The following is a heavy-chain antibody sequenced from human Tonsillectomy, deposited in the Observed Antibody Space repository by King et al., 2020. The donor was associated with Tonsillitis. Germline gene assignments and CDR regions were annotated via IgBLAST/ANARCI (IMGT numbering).Heavy chain of an antibody. Sequence: QLVQSGAEVKKPGESLKISCKGSGYTFTKSWIGWVRQMPGKGLEWMGIIYVGDSDTRYSPSFQGQVTISADKSISTAYLQWSSLKASDTAMYYCARPRSVSSSSLVPHHYYSCAMDVWGQGTTVTVSS. CDR2: IYVGDSDT. D-gene: IGHD6-6*01. V-gene: IGHV5-51*01. CDR1: GYTFTKSW. CDR3: ARPRSVSSSSLVPHHYYSCAMDV. J-gene: IGHJ6*02.